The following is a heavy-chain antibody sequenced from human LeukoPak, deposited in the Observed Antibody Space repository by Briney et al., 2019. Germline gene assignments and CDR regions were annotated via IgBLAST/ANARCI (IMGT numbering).Heavy chain of an antibody. CDR2: ISDKGGAQ. J-gene: IGHJ4*02. V-gene: IGHV3-64*04. Sequence: HAGGSLRLSCSVSGLIFGSYSMHWVRQAPGEGLEYVSGISDKGGAQYYADSVKGRFTISRDNSKNTLYLQMNSLRAEDTAVYYCAKEVGYGYGYAYDYWGQGTLVTVSS. CDR3: AKEVGYGYGYAYDY. CDR1: GLIFGSYS. D-gene: IGHD5-18*01.